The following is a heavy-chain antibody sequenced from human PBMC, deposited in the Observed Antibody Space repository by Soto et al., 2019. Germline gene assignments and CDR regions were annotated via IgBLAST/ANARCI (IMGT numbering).Heavy chain of an antibody. CDR2: VYYSGSS. V-gene: IGHV4-30-4*01. CDR1: GDSISCGASF. D-gene: IGHD2-2*01. Sequence: SETLSLTCTVSGDSISCGASFWSWIRQPPGKGLEWIANVYYSGSSYYNPSLKSRLTISVDTTKNQFSLQLKSMTAADTAVYYCAXLSCTSSTCYFPGWFDPWGQGTLVTVSS. J-gene: IGHJ5*02. CDR3: AXLSCTSSTCYFPGWFDP.